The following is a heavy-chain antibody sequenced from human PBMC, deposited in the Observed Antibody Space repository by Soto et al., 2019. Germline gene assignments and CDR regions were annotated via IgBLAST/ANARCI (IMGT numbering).Heavy chain of an antibody. J-gene: IGHJ6*03. Sequence: PGGSLRLSCAASGFTFSSYGMHWVRQAPGKGLEWVAVIWYDGSNKYYADSVKGRFTISRDNSKKKLYLQMNSLRAEDMAVYYCARDGILVVPAATTQNYYYYYYMDVWGKGTTVTVSS. V-gene: IGHV3-33*01. D-gene: IGHD2-2*01. CDR3: ARDGILVVPAATTQNYYYYYYMDV. CDR1: GFTFSSYG. CDR2: IWYDGSNK.